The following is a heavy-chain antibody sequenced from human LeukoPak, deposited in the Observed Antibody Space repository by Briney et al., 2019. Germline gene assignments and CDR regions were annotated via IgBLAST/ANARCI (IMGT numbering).Heavy chain of an antibody. Sequence: SQTLSLTCTVSGDSISSGSSFWSWIRQPAGRGLEWIGRIYASGSTNYNPSLKSRVTISVDTSKNHFSLKLSSVTAADTAVYYCARESNTYYDFWSGNAHFDYWGQGTLVTVSS. J-gene: IGHJ4*02. V-gene: IGHV4-61*02. CDR3: ARESNTYYDFWSGNAHFDY. CDR2: IYASGST. D-gene: IGHD3-3*01. CDR1: GDSISSGSSF.